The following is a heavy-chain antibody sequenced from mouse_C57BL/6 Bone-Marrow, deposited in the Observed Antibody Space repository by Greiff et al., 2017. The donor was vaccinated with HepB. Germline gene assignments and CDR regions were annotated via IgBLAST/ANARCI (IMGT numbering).Heavy chain of an antibody. J-gene: IGHJ2*01. CDR3: ARHWDDFDY. CDR2: LSSGGSYT. V-gene: IGHV5-6*01. Sequence: EVQLVESGGDLVKPGGSLKLSCAASGFTFSSYGMSWVRQTPDKRLEWVATLSSGGSYTYYPDSVKGRFTISRDNAKNTLYLQMSSLKSEDTAMYYCARHWDDFDYWGQGTTLTVSS. D-gene: IGHD4-1*01. CDR1: GFTFSSYG.